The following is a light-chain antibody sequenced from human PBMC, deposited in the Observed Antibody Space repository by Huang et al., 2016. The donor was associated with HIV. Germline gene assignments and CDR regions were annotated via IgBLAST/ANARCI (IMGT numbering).Light chain of an antibody. CDR3: EQYNDWPYT. Sequence: EIVMTQSPATLSLSPGERATLSCRASQSVVSNLAWYQHRPGQAPRLLIHGAATRATGIPARFSGSGSGTDFSLTISSLQSEDFAVYYCEQYNDWPYTFGQGTKLEIK. J-gene: IGKJ2*01. CDR2: GAA. CDR1: QSVVSN. V-gene: IGKV3-15*01.